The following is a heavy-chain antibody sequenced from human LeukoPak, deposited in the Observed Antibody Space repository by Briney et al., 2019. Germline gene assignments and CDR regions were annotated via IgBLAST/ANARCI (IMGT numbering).Heavy chain of an antibody. V-gene: IGHV3-23*01. J-gene: IGHJ4*02. D-gene: IGHD6-13*01. CDR1: GFTFSSYS. CDR2: ISGSGGST. Sequence: GGPLRLSCAASGFTFSSYSMSWVRQAPGKGLEWVSAISGSGGSTYYADSVKGRFTISRDNSKNTLYLQMNSLRAEDTAVYYCAKDPTRIAAAGTIIDYWGQGTLVTVSS. CDR3: AKDPTRIAAAGTIIDY.